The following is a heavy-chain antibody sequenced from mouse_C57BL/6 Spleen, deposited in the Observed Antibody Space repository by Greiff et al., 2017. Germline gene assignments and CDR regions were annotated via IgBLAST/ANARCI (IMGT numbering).Heavy chain of an antibody. CDR2: IGPSGSYT. Sequence: VQLQQSGAELVKPGASVKLSCKASGYTFTSYWMQWVKQRPGQGLEWIGQIGPSGSYTTSNQKFTGKATLTVDTSSSSAYMQLISLTSEDSAVYYCARFDTTEGYVDVWGTGTTVTVSS. CDR1: GYTFTSYW. V-gene: IGHV1-50*01. CDR3: ARFDTTEGYVDV. D-gene: IGHD1-1*01. J-gene: IGHJ1*03.